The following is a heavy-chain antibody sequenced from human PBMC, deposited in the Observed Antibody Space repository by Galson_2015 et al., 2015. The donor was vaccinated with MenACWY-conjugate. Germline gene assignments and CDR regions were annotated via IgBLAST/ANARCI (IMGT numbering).Heavy chain of an antibody. J-gene: IGHJ6*03. CDR1: GFTFRRIG. D-gene: IGHD6-13*01. CDR3: AKDWSVPYSTISYYFYMDV. V-gene: IGHV3-30*18. Sequence: SLRIACEASGFTFRRIGMNWVRQAPGKGLEWMAVISYDGSNESYADSVKGRFTIARDNSKNTLSLQMNSLRADDTAVYYCAKDWSVPYSTISYYFYMDVWGKGTTVPVSS. CDR2: ISYDGSNE.